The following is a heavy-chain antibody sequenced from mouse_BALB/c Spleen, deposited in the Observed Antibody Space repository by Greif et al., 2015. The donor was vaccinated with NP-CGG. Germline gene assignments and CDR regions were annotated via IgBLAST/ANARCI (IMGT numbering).Heavy chain of an antibody. CDR2: IYPGDGDT. CDR1: GYAFSSYW. J-gene: IGHJ4*01. V-gene: IGHV1-80*01. D-gene: IGHD2-10*02. Sequence: VQLQQSGAELVRPGSSVKISCKASGYAFSSYWMNWVKQRPGQGLEWIGQIYPGDGDTNYNGKFKGKATLTADKSSSTAYMQLSSLTSEDSAVYFCARPGVVWDAMDYCGQGTSVTVSS. CDR3: ARPGVVWDAMDY.